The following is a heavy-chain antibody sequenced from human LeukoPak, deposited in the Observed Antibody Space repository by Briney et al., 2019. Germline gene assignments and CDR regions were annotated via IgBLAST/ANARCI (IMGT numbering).Heavy chain of an antibody. CDR2: VNPDGRTT. V-gene: IGHV3-74*01. D-gene: IGHD3-10*01. CDR1: GFTFSNEW. J-gene: IGHJ5*02. Sequence: GGSLRLSCTASGFTFSNEWMHWVRLTPGRGLVWISHVNPDGRTTNYGDSVKGRFTVSRDNAKNTLYLQMNSLRADDTAVYYCARDLPRTSGPWGQGTLVTVSS. CDR3: ARDLPRTSGP.